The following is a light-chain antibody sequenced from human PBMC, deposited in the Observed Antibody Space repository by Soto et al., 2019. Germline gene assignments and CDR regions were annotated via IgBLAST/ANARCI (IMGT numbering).Light chain of an antibody. CDR1: NIGGKS. J-gene: IGLJ2*01. Sequence: SYELTQAPSVSVAPGQTATITCGGDNIGGKSVHWYQQKPGQAPILVVDDDRDRPSGIPERFSGSSSGNTATLTISRVEAGDEADYWCQVWDPDSDHATFGRGTKLTVL. CDR3: QVWDPDSDHAT. CDR2: DDR. V-gene: IGLV3-21*02.